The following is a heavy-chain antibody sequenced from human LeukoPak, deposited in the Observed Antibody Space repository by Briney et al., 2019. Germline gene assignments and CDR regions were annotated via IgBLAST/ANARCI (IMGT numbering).Heavy chain of an antibody. V-gene: IGHV4-61*01. CDR2: IYYSGST. CDR3: ARVDSSSWYLDFDY. CDR1: GGSVSSGSYY. J-gene: IGHJ4*02. D-gene: IGHD6-13*01. Sequence: SETLSLTCTASGGSVSSGSYYWSWIRQPPGKGLEWIGYIYYSGSTNYNPSLKSRVTISVDTSKNQFSLKLSSVTAADTAVYYCARVDSSSWYLDFDYWGQGTLVTVSS.